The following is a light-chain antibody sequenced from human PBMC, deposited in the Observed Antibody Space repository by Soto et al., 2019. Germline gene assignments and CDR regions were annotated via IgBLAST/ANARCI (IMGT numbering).Light chain of an antibody. CDR3: GAWDDSLNEYV. Sequence: QLVLTQAPSASGTPGQRVTISCSGSSSNIGSNTVNWYHQLPGTAPKLLIYSDYQRPSGVPDRFSGSKSGTSASLAISGLQSEDEADYYCGAWDDSLNEYVFGPGTKVTVL. J-gene: IGLJ1*01. CDR1: SSNIGSNT. CDR2: SDY. V-gene: IGLV1-44*01.